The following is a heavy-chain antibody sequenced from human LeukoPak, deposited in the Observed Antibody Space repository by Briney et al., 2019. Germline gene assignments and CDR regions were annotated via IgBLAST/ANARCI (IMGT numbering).Heavy chain of an antibody. CDR1: GFTFGSYA. V-gene: IGHV3-23*01. J-gene: IGHJ6*03. CDR3: AKEGYFYNMDV. Sequence: GGSLRLSCAASGFTFGSYAMSWVRQAPGKGLEWVSAINTRGDTTYHADSVKGRFSISRDNSKSTLNLQMNSLRVEDTAVYYCAKEGYFYNMDVWGKGTTVTVSS. CDR2: INTRGDTT.